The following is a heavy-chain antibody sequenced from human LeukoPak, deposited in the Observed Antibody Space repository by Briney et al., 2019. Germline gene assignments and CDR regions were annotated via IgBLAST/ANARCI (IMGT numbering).Heavy chain of an antibody. CDR1: GGTFSSYA. CDR2: IIPVFGTS. CDR3: AREGQGFLNYGEKLTAHYMDV. D-gene: IGHD4-17*01. Sequence: SVKVSCKASGGTFSSYAISWVRQAPGQGLEWMGGIIPVFGTSNYAQKFQGRVTITADESTRTAYMELSSLRSEDTAVYYCAREGQGFLNYGEKLTAHYMDVWGKGTTVTVSS. V-gene: IGHV1-69*13. J-gene: IGHJ6*03.